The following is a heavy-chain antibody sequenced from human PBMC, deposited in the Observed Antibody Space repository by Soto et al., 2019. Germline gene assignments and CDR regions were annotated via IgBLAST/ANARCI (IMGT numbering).Heavy chain of an antibody. Sequence: EVQLVESGGGLVTPGGSLRVSCAASGFTFRSYSMNWVRQAPGKGLEWISTISSNSAYIYYADSVEGRFTISRDNARNSVYLKLNSLRDEDTAIYYCSRDQSLGQPVAFDVWGQGTMVTVSS. V-gene: IGHV3-21*01. CDR1: GFTFRSYS. CDR2: ISSNSAYI. CDR3: SRDQSLGQPVAFDV. J-gene: IGHJ3*01.